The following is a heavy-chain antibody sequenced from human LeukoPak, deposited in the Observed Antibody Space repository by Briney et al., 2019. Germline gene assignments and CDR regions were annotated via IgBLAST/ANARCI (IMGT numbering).Heavy chain of an antibody. D-gene: IGHD5-24*01. CDR2: IYYSGST. CDR1: GGSISSSSYY. Sequence: SSETLSLTCTVSGGSISSSSYYWGWIRHPQGKGLKGMGGIYYSGSTYYNPSLKSRVTISVDTSKNQFSLKLSSVTAADTAVYYCARGVSADGYNSGLFDYWGQGTLVTVSS. CDR3: ARGVSADGYNSGLFDY. J-gene: IGHJ4*02. V-gene: IGHV4-39*07.